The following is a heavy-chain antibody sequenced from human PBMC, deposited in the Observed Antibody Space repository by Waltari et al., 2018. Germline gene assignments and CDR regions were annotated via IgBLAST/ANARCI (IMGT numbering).Heavy chain of an antibody. D-gene: IGHD3-9*01. V-gene: IGHV3-15*01. Sequence: EVQLVESGGGLVKPGGSLRLSCAVSGFTFINVWMTWVRQAPGKGLEWVGRIKSKAAGGTIEYAAPVEGRFTISRDDSKNTMYMQMNNLKTEDTAMYYCATVVKTPSGYDYWGQGTLVTVSS. CDR2: IKSKAAGGTI. J-gene: IGHJ4*02. CDR3: ATVVKTPSGYDY. CDR1: GFTFINVW.